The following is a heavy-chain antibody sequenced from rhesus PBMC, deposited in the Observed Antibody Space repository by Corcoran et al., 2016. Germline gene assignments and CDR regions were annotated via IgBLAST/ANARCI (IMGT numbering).Heavy chain of an antibody. CDR3: ARNIVVVFTALDY. V-gene: IGHV4-173*01. CDR1: GGSISSNY. CDR2: ISGSGGST. J-gene: IGHJ4*01. D-gene: IGHD2-27*01. Sequence: QLQLQESGPGLVKPSETLSLTCAVSGGSISSNYWSGIRQPPGKGLEWIGRISGSGGSTDYNPSLKSRVTISTDTSKNQFSLKLSAVTAADTAVYYCARNIVVVFTALDYWGQGVLVTVSS.